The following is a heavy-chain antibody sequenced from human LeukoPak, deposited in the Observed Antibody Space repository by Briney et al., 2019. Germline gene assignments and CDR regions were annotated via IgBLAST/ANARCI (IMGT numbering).Heavy chain of an antibody. Sequence: SETLSLTCAVYGGSFSGYYWSWIRQPPGKGLEGIGEINHSGSTNYNPSLKSRVTISVDTSKNQFSLKLSSVTAADTAVYYCARDLGYCSGGSCEDWGQGTLVTVSS. CDR2: INHSGST. J-gene: IGHJ4*02. V-gene: IGHV4-34*01. CDR3: ARDLGYCSGGSCED. D-gene: IGHD2-15*01. CDR1: GGSFSGYY.